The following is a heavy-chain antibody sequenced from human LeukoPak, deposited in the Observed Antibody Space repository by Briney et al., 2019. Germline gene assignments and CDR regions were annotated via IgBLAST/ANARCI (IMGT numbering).Heavy chain of an antibody. V-gene: IGHV1-24*01. CDR1: GYTLTELS. J-gene: IGHJ3*02. D-gene: IGHD3-3*01. Sequence: ASVKVSYKVSGYTLTELSMHWVRQAPGKGLEWMVGFEPEDGETIYAQKFQGRVTMTEDTSTDTAYMELSSLRSEDTAVYYCATGRGDFWSRYYTKEPNAFDIWGQGTMVTVSS. CDR2: FEPEDGET. CDR3: ATGRGDFWSRYYTKEPNAFDI.